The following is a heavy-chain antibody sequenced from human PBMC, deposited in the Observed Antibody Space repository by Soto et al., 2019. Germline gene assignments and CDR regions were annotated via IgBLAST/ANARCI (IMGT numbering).Heavy chain of an antibody. J-gene: IGHJ2*01. CDR3: ARDPRYCSGGSCYTYWYFDL. CDR2: INHSGST. CDR1: GGSFSGYY. D-gene: IGHD2-15*01. V-gene: IGHV4-34*01. Sequence: QVQLQQWGAGLLKPSETLSLTCAVYGGSFSGYYWSWIRQPPGKGLEWIGEINHSGSTNYNPSLKSRVTISVDTSKNQFSLKLSSVTAADTAVYYCARDPRYCSGGSCYTYWYFDLWGRGTLVTVSS.